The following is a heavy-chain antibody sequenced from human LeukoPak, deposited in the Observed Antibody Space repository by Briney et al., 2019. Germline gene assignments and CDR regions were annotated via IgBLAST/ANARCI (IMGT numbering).Heavy chain of an antibody. J-gene: IGHJ4*02. D-gene: IGHD3-10*01. Sequence: GGSLRLSCAASGFTVSSNYMSWVRQAPGKGLEWVSVIYSGGSTYYADSVKGRFTISRDNSKNTLYLQMNSLRAEDTAVYYCARGRGPLLWFGELSHYFDYWGQGTLVTVSS. CDR2: IYSGGST. CDR1: GFTVSSNY. CDR3: ARGRGPLLWFGELSHYFDY. V-gene: IGHV3-53*01.